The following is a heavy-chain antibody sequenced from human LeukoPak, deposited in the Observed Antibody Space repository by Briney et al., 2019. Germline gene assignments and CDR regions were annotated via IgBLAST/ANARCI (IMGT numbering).Heavy chain of an antibody. D-gene: IGHD3-10*01. V-gene: IGHV3-30*02. J-gene: IGHJ4*02. CDR1: GFTFSSYG. CDR2: IRDVGSNE. Sequence: GGSLRLSCAPSGFTFSSYGMHWVRQAPGKGLEWVAFIRDVGSNEYYEDPAKGRFTIARDNSKNTLYLQMNSLRAEDTAVYLCAKDWDFYGSGNFYTCIDYWGQGTLVTVSS. CDR3: AKDWDFYGSGNFYTCIDY.